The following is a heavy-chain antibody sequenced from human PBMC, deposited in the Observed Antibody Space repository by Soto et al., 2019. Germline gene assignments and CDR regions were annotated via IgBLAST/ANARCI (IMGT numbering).Heavy chain of an antibody. Sequence: PSETLSLTCAVSGGSISSGGYSWSWIRHPPGKGLEWIGYIYHSGSTYYNPSLTSRVTISVDRSKNQFSLKLSSVTAADTAVYYCASTPYYYDSSGYYGRDYWGQGTLVTVSS. D-gene: IGHD3-22*01. CDR3: ASTPYYYDSSGYYGRDY. CDR2: IYHSGST. CDR1: GGSISSGGYS. J-gene: IGHJ4*02. V-gene: IGHV4-30-2*01.